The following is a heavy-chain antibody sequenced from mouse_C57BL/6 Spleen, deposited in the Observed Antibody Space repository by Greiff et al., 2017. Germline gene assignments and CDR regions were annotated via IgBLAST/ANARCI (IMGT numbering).Heavy chain of an antibody. CDR1: GYSITSGYY. V-gene: IGHV3-6*01. D-gene: IGHD1-1*01. J-gene: IGHJ1*03. Sequence: EVQLQESGPGLVKPSQSLSLTCSVTGYSITSGYYWNWIRQFPGNKLEWMGYISYDGSNNYNPSLKNRISITRDTSKNQFFLKLNSVTTEDTATXYCASGYYYGSSFYWYFDVWGTGTTVTVSS. CDR3: ASGYYYGSSFYWYFDV. CDR2: ISYDGSN.